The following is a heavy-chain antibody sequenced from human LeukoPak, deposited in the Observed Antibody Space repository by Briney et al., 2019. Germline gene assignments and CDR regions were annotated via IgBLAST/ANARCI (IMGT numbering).Heavy chain of an antibody. Sequence: SETLSLTCTVSGGPISSYYWSWIRQPPGKGLEWIGYIYYSGSTNYNPSLKSRVTISVDTSKNQFSLKLSSVTAADTAVYYCARRYSNYELDWFDPWGQGTLVTVSS. D-gene: IGHD4-11*01. CDR1: GGPISSYY. CDR3: ARRYSNYELDWFDP. V-gene: IGHV4-59*08. J-gene: IGHJ5*02. CDR2: IYYSGST.